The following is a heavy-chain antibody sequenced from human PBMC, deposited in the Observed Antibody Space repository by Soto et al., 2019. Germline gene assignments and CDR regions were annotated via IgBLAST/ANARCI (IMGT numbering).Heavy chain of an antibody. V-gene: IGHV2-5*02. CDR3: AHRVLRTVFGLVTTTAIYFDF. CDR2: IYWDDDK. CDR1: GFSLTTSGVG. D-gene: IGHD3-3*01. J-gene: IGHJ4*02. Sequence: QITLNESGPTVVRPTETLTLTCRFSGFSLTTSGVGVGWIRQSPGKAPEWLALIYWDDDKRYSASLKSRLTITKDTTKNQVVLPVSDLDPTDPATYYCAHRVLRTVFGLVTTTAIYFDFWGQGTPVAVSS.